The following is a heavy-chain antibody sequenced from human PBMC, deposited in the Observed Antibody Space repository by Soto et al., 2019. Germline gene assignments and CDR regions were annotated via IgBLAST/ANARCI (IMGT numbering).Heavy chain of an antibody. CDR1: GYTFTRYG. CDR3: AGGPPGSSGEY. J-gene: IGHJ4*02. V-gene: IGHV1-18*01. CDR2: ISAYNGNT. Sequence: QVQLVQSGGEVKKPGASVKVSCKASGYTFTRYGISWVRQAPGQGLEWMGWISAYNGNTNYAQKFQARVTMTTDTSASAAYMQLWSLTSGDTAVYYCAGGPPGSSGEYWGQGALLIVSS. D-gene: IGHD6-25*01.